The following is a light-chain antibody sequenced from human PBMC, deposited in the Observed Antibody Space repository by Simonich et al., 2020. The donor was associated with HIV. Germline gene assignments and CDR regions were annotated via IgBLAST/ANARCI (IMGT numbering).Light chain of an antibody. J-gene: IGLJ3*02. CDR1: TGAVTSGSY. CDR2: STT. V-gene: IGLV7-43*01. Sequence: QTVVTQEPSLTVSPGGTVTLTCASSTGAVTSGSYPNWIQQKPGQAPRTLIYSTTNKYSWTPGRFSGSLLGGKAALTLSGVQPEDEAEYYCLLYYGGAWVFGGGTKLTVL. CDR3: LLYYGGAWV.